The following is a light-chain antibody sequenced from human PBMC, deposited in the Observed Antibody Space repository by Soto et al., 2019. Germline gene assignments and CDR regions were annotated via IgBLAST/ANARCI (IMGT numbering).Light chain of an antibody. J-gene: IGKJ1*01. CDR1: QSISSTY. Sequence: EIVLTQSPGTLSLSPGERATLSCRASQSISSTYLAWYRQKPGQDPRLLIYAASSRATGIPDRFSGSGSGTDFTLNISRMEPEDFAGYYCQQYYASSWTFGQGNRVEIK. V-gene: IGKV3-20*01. CDR2: AAS. CDR3: QQYYASSWT.